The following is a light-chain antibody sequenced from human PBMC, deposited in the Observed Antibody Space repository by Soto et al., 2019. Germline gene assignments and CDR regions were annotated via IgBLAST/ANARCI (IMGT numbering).Light chain of an antibody. J-gene: IGKJ4*01. CDR2: AAT. V-gene: IGKV1-39*01. CDR3: HQSYGIPLT. Sequence: DMEMTQSPSSLSAFVGDRVTITCRASQSISNYLNWYQHKPGKVPKLLIYAATSLHSGVPTRFSGSGSGTDFSITINRLQTEDFAADYGHQSYGIPLTFGGGTKIEVK. CDR1: QSISNY.